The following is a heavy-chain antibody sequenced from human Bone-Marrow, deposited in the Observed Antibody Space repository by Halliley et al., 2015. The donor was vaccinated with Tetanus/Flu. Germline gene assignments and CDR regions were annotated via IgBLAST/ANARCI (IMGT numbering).Heavy chain of an antibody. Sequence: RGSPNHNPPPKRRVPISVDTSKNQVPLKLSSVTAADTAVYYCARGGVTTAGYWPAEGWYFDLWGRGTLVTVSS. V-gene: IGHV4-59*09. CDR3: ARGGVTTAGYWPAEGWYFDL. D-gene: IGHD4-17*01. J-gene: IGHJ2*01. CDR2: RGSP.